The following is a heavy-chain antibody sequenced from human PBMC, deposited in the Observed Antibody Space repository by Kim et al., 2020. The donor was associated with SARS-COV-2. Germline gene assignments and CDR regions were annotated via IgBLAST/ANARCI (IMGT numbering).Heavy chain of an antibody. D-gene: IGHD6-19*01. Sequence: GNTKYSQKFQGRVTITRDPSASTAYMELSSLRSEDTAVYYCARGDPGAGYWGQGTLVTVSS. CDR2: GNT. CDR3: ARGDPGAGY. V-gene: IGHV1-3*01. J-gene: IGHJ4*02.